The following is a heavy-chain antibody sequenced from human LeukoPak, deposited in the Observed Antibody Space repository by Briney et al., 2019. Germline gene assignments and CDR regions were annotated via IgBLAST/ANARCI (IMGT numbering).Heavy chain of an antibody. CDR3: ATGDYGAFDI. J-gene: IGHJ3*02. CDR1: GFTFSKAW. D-gene: IGHD4-17*01. CDR2: IKRKTDGGTT. V-gene: IGHV3-15*01. Sequence: SGGSLRLSCAASGFTFSKAWMSWVRQAPGKGLEWVGLIKRKTDGGTTDYAAPVRGRFTISRDDSKNTLYVQMNSLKAEDTAVYYCATGDYGAFDIWGQGTMVIVSS.